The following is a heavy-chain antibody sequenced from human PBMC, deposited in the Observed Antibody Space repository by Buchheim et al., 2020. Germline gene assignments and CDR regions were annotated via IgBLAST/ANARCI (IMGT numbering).Heavy chain of an antibody. D-gene: IGHD3-9*01. V-gene: IGHV3-23*01. J-gene: IGHJ4*02. CDR1: GFTFSSYA. CDR2: ISGSGGST. CDR3: AKAPQGILTGYYLHFDY. Sequence: EVQLLESGGGLVQPGGSLRLSCAASGFTFSSYAMSWVHQAPGKGLEWVSAISGSGGSTYYADSVKGRFTISRDNSKNTLYLQMNSLRAEDTAVYYCAKAPQGILTGYYLHFDYWGQGTL.